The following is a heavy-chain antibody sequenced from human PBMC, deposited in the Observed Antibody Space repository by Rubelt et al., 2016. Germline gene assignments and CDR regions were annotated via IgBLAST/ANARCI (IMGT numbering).Heavy chain of an antibody. V-gene: IGHV3-33*01. D-gene: IGHD1-26*01. CDR3: AREGDIVGATTAFDY. CDR2: IWYDGSNK. Sequence: EWVAVIWYDGSNKYYADSVKGRFTISRDNSKNTLYLPMNSLRAEDTAVYYCAREGDIVGATTAFDYWGQGTLVTVSS. J-gene: IGHJ4*02.